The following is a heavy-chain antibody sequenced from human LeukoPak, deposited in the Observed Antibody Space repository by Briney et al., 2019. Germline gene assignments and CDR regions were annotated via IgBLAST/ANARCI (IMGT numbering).Heavy chain of an antibody. CDR3: ARGGYCSSTSCHLLNY. CDR1: GFTFSSYS. CDR2: ISSSSSYI. Sequence: RGSLRLSCAASGFTFSSYSMNWVRQAPGKGLEWVSSISSSSSYIYYADSVKGRFTISRDNAKNSLYLQMNSLRAEDTAVYYCARGGYCSSTSCHLLNYWGQGTLVTVSS. J-gene: IGHJ4*02. V-gene: IGHV3-21*01. D-gene: IGHD2-2*01.